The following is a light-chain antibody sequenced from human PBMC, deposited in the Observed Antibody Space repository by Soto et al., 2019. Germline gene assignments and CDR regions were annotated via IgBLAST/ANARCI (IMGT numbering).Light chain of an antibody. CDR1: QSIGSW. Sequence: DIQMTQSPSTLSASVGDRVTITCRASQSIGSWLAWYQQKPGKAPKLLIYKASTLESGVPSRFSGSGSGTELTLTISSLQPDDFATYYCQHYNSYSEAFGQGTKVDIK. V-gene: IGKV1-5*03. J-gene: IGKJ1*01. CDR3: QHYNSYSEA. CDR2: KAS.